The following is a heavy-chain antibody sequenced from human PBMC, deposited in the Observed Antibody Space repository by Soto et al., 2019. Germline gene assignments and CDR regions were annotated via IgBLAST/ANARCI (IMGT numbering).Heavy chain of an antibody. CDR1: GGSISSSSYY. V-gene: IGHV4-39*01. D-gene: IGHD3-3*01. CDR3: ARGHYDFWSGYFATIDY. CDR2: IYYSGST. Sequence: SQTLSLTCTVTGGSISSSSYYWGGIRQPPGKGLEWIGSIYYSGSTYYNPSLKSRVTISVDTSKNQFSLKLSSVTAADTAVYYCARGHYDFWSGYFATIDYWGQGTLVTVSS. J-gene: IGHJ4*02.